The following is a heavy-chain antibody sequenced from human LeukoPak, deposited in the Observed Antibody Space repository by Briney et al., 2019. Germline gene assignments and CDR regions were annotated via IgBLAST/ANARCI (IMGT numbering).Heavy chain of an antibody. CDR3: ARDSYGLYAFDI. J-gene: IGHJ3*02. V-gene: IGHV3-23*01. CDR1: GFTFSSYA. CDR2: ISGSGGST. Sequence: GGSLRLSCAASGFTFSSYAMSWVRQAPGKGLEWVSAISGSGGSTYYADSVKGRFTISRDNSKNTLYLQMNSLRAEDTAVYYCARDSYGLYAFDIWGQGTMVTVSS. D-gene: IGHD3-10*01.